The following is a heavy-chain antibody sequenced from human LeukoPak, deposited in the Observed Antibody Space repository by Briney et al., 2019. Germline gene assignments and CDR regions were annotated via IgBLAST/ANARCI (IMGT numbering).Heavy chain of an antibody. V-gene: IGHV3-30*19. D-gene: IGHD3-22*01. CDR1: GFTLNNQA. Sequence: PGRSLRLSCAVSGFTLNNQAMHWVRQVPGKGLEWVAVVFFDGDTKYYADSVKGRFTISRDNSKNTLYLQMNSLRPEDTAVYYCARDVRGPTGYVSSGRDTFDSWGQGTLVTVSS. J-gene: IGHJ4*02. CDR3: ARDVRGPTGYVSSGRDTFDS. CDR2: VFFDGDTK.